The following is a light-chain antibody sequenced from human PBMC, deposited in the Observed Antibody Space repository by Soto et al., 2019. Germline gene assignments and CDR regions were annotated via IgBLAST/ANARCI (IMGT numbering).Light chain of an antibody. V-gene: IGLV1-40*01. CDR1: SSNIGAGYP. CDR3: QSYDSSLSRRWV. Sequence: QPVLTQPPSVSGAPGQKVTISCAGSSSNIGAGYPVHWYQQLPGTAPKLLVAGNRPSGVPDRFSVSKSGASASLAITGLQAEDEADYYCQSYDSSLSRRWVFGGGTKLTVL. CDR2: G. J-gene: IGLJ3*02.